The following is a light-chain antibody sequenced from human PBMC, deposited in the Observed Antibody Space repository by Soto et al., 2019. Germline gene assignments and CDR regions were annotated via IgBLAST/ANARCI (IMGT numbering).Light chain of an antibody. Sequence: QSVLTQPPSVSGAPGQRVTISCTGSSSNIGAGYDVHWYQQLPGTAPKLLIYGNSNRPSGVPDRFSGSKSGTSASLAITGLQAEDDADYSCQSYGSSLSGSFGGGTKLTVL. CDR3: QSYGSSLSGS. CDR1: SSNIGAGYD. CDR2: GNS. V-gene: IGLV1-40*01. J-gene: IGLJ2*01.